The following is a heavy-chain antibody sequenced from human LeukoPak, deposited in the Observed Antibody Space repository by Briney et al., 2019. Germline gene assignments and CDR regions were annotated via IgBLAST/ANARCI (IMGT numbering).Heavy chain of an antibody. CDR2: INHSGST. V-gene: IGHV4-34*01. J-gene: IGHJ4*02. CDR1: GGSFSGYY. Sequence: PSETLSLTCAVYGGSFSGYYWSWIRQPPGKGLEWIGEINHSGSTNYNPSLKSRVTISVDTSKNQFSLKLSSVTAADTAVYYCARLKFWSGYSYGPDYWGQGTLVTVSS. D-gene: IGHD5-18*01. CDR3: ARLKFWSGYSYGPDY.